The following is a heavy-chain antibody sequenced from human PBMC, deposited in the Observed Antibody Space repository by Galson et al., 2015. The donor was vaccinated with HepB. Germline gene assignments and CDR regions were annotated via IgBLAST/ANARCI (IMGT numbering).Heavy chain of an antibody. Sequence: SETLSLTCTVSGGSINSYYWSWIRQPPGKGLEWIAYIYYSGSTNYNPSLQSRVTIPLDTSKKQFSLKLNSVTAADTAIYYCATGSSGWYRSFDIWGLGTMVTVSS. CDR1: GGSINSYY. V-gene: IGHV4-59*01. CDR2: IYYSGST. D-gene: IGHD6-19*01. J-gene: IGHJ3*02. CDR3: ATGSSGWYRSFDI.